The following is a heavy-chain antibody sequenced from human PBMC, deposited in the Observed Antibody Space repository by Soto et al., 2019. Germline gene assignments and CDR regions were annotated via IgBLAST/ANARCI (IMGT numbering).Heavy chain of an antibody. V-gene: IGHV4-30-4*08. D-gene: IGHD4-17*01. CDR3: ARALTTRPFLDY. J-gene: IGHJ4*02. CDR1: GGSISSGGYY. CDR2: IYYSGST. Sequence: QVQLQESGPGLVKPSQTLSLTCTVSGGSISSGGYYWSWIRQHPGKGLEWIGYIYYSGSTYYNPSLMSRVTISVDTSKNQSSLKLSSLTAAHTAVYYCARALTTRPFLDYWCQGALVTVSS.